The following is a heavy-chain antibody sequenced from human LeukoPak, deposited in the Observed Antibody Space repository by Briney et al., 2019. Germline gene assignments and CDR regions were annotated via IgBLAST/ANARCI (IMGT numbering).Heavy chain of an antibody. CDR2: IYPGDSDT. CDR3: ARHYCSSTSCYPRYYYGMDV. V-gene: IGHV5-51*01. D-gene: IGHD2-2*01. Sequence: GESLKISCKGSGYSFTSYWIGWVRQMPGKGLEWVGIIYPGDSDTRYSPSFQGQVTISADKSISTAYLQWSSLKASDTAMYYCARHYCSSTSCYPRYYYGMDVWGQGTTVTVSS. CDR1: GYSFTSYW. J-gene: IGHJ6*02.